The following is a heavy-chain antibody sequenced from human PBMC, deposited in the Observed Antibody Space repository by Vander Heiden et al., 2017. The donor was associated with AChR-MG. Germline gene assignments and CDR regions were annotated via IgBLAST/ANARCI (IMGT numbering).Heavy chain of an antibody. J-gene: IGHJ4*02. CDR1: GYLFTGYY. V-gene: IGHV1-2*02. D-gene: IGHD3-22*01. Sequence: QVQLVQSGAAVKKPGASVKVSCKASGYLFTGYYKHGVRQAPGQGLEWMGWINPNSGGTNYAQKFQGRVTMTRDTSISTAYMKLSRLRSDDTAVYYCARSISATYYYDSSGYSHFDYWGQGTLVTVSS. CDR2: INPNSGGT. CDR3: ARSISATYYYDSSGYSHFDY.